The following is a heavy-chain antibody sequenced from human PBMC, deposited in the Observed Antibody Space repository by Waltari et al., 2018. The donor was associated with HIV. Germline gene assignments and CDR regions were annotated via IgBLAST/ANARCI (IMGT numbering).Heavy chain of an antibody. J-gene: IGHJ4*02. Sequence: EVRLVESGGGLVQPGGSLSPSCAASGFPFSSPWMTWVRQAPGKGLEWVANIKEDGSEIHYVDSVKGRFTISRDNAKNSLYLQMNSLRAEDTAVYYCARRQQLTDWGQGTLVTVSS. CDR2: IKEDGSEI. D-gene: IGHD6-13*01. CDR3: ARRQQLTD. CDR1: GFPFSSPW. V-gene: IGHV3-7*01.